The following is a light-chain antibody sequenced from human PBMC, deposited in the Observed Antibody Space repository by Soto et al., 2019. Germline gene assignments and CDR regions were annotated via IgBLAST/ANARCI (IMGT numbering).Light chain of an antibody. Sequence: DVQMTQSPSSLSASVGDRVTITCRASQGIAPYLAWFQQKPGKVPKLLIYAASTLQSGVPSRFSGSGSGTDLTLTISSLQPEDVATYYCQQYNSAPLSFGGGTKLEIK. CDR3: QQYNSAPLS. CDR1: QGIAPY. V-gene: IGKV1-27*01. J-gene: IGKJ4*01. CDR2: AAS.